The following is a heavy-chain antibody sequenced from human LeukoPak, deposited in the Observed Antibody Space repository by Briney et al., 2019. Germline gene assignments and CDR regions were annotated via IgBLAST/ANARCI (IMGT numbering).Heavy chain of an antibody. Sequence: GGSLRLSCAVSGFTFSGFWMSWSRQAPGKGLEWVANINQDGSEKHYVDSVKGRFTISRDNAKNSLYLQMNSLRVEDTAVYYCARDGVAAGIYFDYWGQGTLVTVSS. CDR2: INQDGSEK. CDR1: GFTFSGFW. V-gene: IGHV3-7*01. D-gene: IGHD6-13*01. CDR3: ARDGVAAGIYFDY. J-gene: IGHJ4*02.